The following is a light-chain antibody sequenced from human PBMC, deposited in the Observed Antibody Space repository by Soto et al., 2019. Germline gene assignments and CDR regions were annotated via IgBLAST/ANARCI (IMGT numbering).Light chain of an antibody. Sequence: EIVMTQSTATLSVSPGERATLSCRASQSVSSNLAWYQQKPGQAPRLLIYDASARATGIPARFSGSGSGTEFTLTISSLQSEDFAVYYCQQYNNWLFTFGPGTKVDIK. CDR2: DAS. CDR1: QSVSSN. CDR3: QQYNNWLFT. J-gene: IGKJ3*01. V-gene: IGKV3-15*01.